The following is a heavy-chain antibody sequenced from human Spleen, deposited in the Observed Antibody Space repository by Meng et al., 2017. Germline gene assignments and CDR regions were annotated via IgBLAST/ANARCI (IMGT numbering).Heavy chain of an antibody. CDR3: AKYCGGDCFRNFDY. D-gene: IGHD2-21*02. V-gene: IGHV3-23*01. CDR1: GFTFSNYG. CDR2: ISNNGDT. Sequence: GGSLRLSCRTSGFTFSNYGMSWVRQAPGKGLEWVATISNNGDTHYADSVKGRFTTSRDNSKNTLYLQMNSLRAEDTAVYYCAKYCGGDCFRNFDYWGQGTLVTVSS. J-gene: IGHJ4*02.